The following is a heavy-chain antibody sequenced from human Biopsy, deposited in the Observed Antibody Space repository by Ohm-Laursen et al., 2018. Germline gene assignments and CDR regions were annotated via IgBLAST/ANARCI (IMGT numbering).Heavy chain of an antibody. J-gene: IGHJ4*02. D-gene: IGHD1-26*01. Sequence: ASVKVSCKASGYTFTSHDINWVRQATGQGLEWMGWMSLNTGNTVYAQRFQDRVTMTSDTSTGTAYMELTSLTSDDTAVYFCARWETTLGRSLDSWGQGTLVAVSS. CDR3: ARWETTLGRSLDS. V-gene: IGHV1-8*01. CDR1: GYTFTSHD. CDR2: MSLNTGNT.